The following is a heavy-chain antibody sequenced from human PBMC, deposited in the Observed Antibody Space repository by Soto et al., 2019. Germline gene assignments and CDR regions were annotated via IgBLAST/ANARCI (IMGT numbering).Heavy chain of an antibody. CDR3: VRARSTDSRPDY. Sequence: EVQLVESGGGLVKPGGSLRLSCAASGFTFSLYSMIWVRQAPGKGLEWVASITSSSSYIYYEDSLKGRFTISRDNAKNSLVLQLDSLRAEDTAVYFCVRARSTDSRPDYWGQGTRVPVSS. J-gene: IGHJ4*02. CDR2: ITSSSSYI. CDR1: GFTFSLYS. D-gene: IGHD3-22*01. V-gene: IGHV3-21*01.